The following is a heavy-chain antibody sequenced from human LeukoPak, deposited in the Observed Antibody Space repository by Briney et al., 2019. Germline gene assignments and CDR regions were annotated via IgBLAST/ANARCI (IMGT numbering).Heavy chain of an antibody. D-gene: IGHD1-1*01. V-gene: IGHV1-69*04. Sequence: ASVKVSCKASGGTFSSYAISWVRQAPGQGLEWMGRIIPMLGVVKNEQKFQGRVTITADKSTTTAYMELSSLRSEDTAVYYCARDIGTGAFDIWGQGTMVTVSS. CDR1: GGTFSSYA. J-gene: IGHJ3*02. CDR2: IIPMLGVV. CDR3: ARDIGTGAFDI.